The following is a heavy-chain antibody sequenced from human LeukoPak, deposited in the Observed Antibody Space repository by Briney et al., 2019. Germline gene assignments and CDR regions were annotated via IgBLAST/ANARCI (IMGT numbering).Heavy chain of an antibody. CDR1: GYTFTSYY. CDR2: INPNSGGT. D-gene: IGHD1/OR15-1a*01. J-gene: IGHJ5*02. Sequence: ASVKVSCKASGYTFTSYYMHWVRQAPGQGLEWMGWINPNSGGTNYARKFQGRVTMTRDTSISTAYMELSRLRSDDTAVYYCARAKGVNTRAWFDPWGQGTLVTVSS. V-gene: IGHV1-2*02. CDR3: ARAKGVNTRAWFDP.